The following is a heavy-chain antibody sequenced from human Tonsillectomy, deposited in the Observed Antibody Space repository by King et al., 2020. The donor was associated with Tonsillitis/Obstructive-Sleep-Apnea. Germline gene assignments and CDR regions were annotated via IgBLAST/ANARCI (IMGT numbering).Heavy chain of an antibody. D-gene: IGHD2-15*01. J-gene: IGHJ4*02. CDR1: GLTFDDYT. CDR3: AKGGTAAGTFDY. V-gene: IGHV3-43*01. CDR2: ISWDGGRT. Sequence: EVQLVESGGVVVQPGGSLRLSCAASGLTFDDYTMHWVRQAPGKGLEWVSLISWDGGRTHYADSVKGRFTISRDNSKNSLYLQMNSRRIEDTALYYCAKGGTAAGTFDYWGQGTLVTVSS.